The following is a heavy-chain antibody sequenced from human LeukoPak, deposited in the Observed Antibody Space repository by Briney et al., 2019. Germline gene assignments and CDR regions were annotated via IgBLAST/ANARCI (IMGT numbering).Heavy chain of an antibody. V-gene: IGHV4-59*01. Sequence: SETLSLTCTVSGGSISSYYWSCIRQPPGKGLEWIGYIYYSGSTNYNPSLKSRVTISVDTSKNQFSLKLSSVTAADTAVYYCARSSTAVVTRFDYWGQGTLVTVSS. CDR3: ARSSTAVVTRFDY. J-gene: IGHJ4*02. CDR1: GGSISSYY. D-gene: IGHD4-23*01. CDR2: IYYSGST.